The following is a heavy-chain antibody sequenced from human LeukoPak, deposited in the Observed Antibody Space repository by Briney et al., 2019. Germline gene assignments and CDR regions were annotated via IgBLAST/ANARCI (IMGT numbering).Heavy chain of an antibody. CDR2: IIPIFGTA. D-gene: IGHD3-22*01. Sequence: ASVKVSYKASGGTFSSYAISWVRRAPGQGLEWMGGIIPIFGTANYAQKFQGRVTITTDESTSTAYMELSSLRSEDTAVYYCASRPYDSSGYYYIPFDYWGQGTLVTVSS. J-gene: IGHJ4*02. CDR1: GGTFSSYA. V-gene: IGHV1-69*05. CDR3: ASRPYDSSGYYYIPFDY.